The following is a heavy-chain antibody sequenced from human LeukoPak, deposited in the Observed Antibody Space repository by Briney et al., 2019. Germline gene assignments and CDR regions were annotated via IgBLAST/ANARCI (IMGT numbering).Heavy chain of an antibody. CDR3: VKVYCSSTSCLGSFQH. CDR1: GVTFSSYA. CDR2: ISSNGGST. Sequence: GGSLRLSRSASGVTFSSYAMHWVRQAPGKGLEYVTAISSNGGSTYYADSVKGRFTISRDNSKNTLYLQMSSLRAEDTAVYYCVKVYCSSTSCLGSFQHWGQGTLVTVSS. D-gene: IGHD2-2*01. J-gene: IGHJ1*01. V-gene: IGHV3-64D*06.